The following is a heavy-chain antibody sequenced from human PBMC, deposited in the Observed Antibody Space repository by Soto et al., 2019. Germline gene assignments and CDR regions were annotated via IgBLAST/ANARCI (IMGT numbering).Heavy chain of an antibody. CDR2: IYPGDSDT. Sequence: GESLKISCKGSGYSFTSYWIGWVRQMPGKGLEWMGIIYPGDSDTRYSPSFQGQVTISADKSISTAYLQWSSLKASDTAMYYCARLESRFLEWLLGFDYWGQGTLVTVSS. V-gene: IGHV5-51*01. CDR3: ARLESRFLEWLLGFDY. J-gene: IGHJ4*02. D-gene: IGHD3-3*01. CDR1: GYSFTSYW.